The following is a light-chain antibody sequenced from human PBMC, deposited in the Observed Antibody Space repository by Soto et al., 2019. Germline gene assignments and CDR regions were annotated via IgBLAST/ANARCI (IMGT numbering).Light chain of an antibody. CDR3: QQYYDWTIT. CDR2: GAS. Sequence: EIVMTQSPATLSVSPGERATLSCRASQSVSSNLAWYQQKPGQAPRLLIYGASTRATGIPARFSGSGSGTEFTLTISSLQPEDFAVYYCQQYYDWTITFGQGTRLEIK. J-gene: IGKJ5*01. CDR1: QSVSSN. V-gene: IGKV3-15*01.